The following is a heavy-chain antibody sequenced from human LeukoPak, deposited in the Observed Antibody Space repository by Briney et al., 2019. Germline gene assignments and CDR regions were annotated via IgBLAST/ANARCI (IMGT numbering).Heavy chain of an antibody. J-gene: IGHJ4*02. Sequence: PGGSLRLSCAASGFTFSSYSMSWVRQAPGKGLEWVSSISSSSSYIYYADSVKGRFTISRDNAKNSLYLQMNSLRAEDTAVYYCARVQAPIPYSSSWNDYWGQGTLVTVSS. CDR3: ARVQAPIPYSSSWNDY. CDR1: GFTFSSYS. CDR2: ISSSSSYI. V-gene: IGHV3-21*01. D-gene: IGHD6-13*01.